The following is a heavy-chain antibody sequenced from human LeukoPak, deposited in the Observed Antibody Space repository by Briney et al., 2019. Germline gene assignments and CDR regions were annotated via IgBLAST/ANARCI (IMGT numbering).Heavy chain of an antibody. D-gene: IGHD3/OR15-3a*01. CDR1: GFIFSGYY. Sequence: GGSLRLSCATSGFIFSGYYMSWIRQAPGKGLEWVSYISGSGNDISYADSVKGRFTISRDNAKGSLYLQMNSLRAADTAGYYFGTHAGRTGSDDWGQGTLVTVSS. CDR3: GTHAGRTGSDD. V-gene: IGHV3-11*01. J-gene: IGHJ4*02. CDR2: ISGSGNDI.